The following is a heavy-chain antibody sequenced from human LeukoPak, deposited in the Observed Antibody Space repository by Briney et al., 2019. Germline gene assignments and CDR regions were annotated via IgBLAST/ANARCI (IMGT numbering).Heavy chain of an antibody. CDR3: ARGGGGHLEWLAVAAFDI. D-gene: IGHD3-3*01. J-gene: IGHJ3*02. CDR2: IIPMFGTP. Sequence: ASVKVSCKASGGTFNNYAFNWVRQAPGQGLEWMGGIIPMFGTPNYAQKFQSRVTITTDESTTTAYMELSRLRSEDTAVYYWARGGGGHLEWLAVAAFDIWGQGTMVTVSS. V-gene: IGHV1-69*05. CDR1: GGTFNNYA.